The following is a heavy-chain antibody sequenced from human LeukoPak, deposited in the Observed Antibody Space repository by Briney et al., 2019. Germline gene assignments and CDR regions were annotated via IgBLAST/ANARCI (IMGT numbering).Heavy chain of an antibody. Sequence: SGGSLRLSCAASGFTVSSNYMSWVRQAPGKGLEWVSVIYSGGSTYYADSVKGRFTISRDNSKNTLYLQMNSLRAEDTAVYYCAKDPYDFWSGYHPSTPYDYWGQGTLVTVSS. V-gene: IGHV3-53*01. D-gene: IGHD3-3*01. CDR1: GFTVSSNY. CDR2: IYSGGST. CDR3: AKDPYDFWSGYHPSTPYDY. J-gene: IGHJ4*02.